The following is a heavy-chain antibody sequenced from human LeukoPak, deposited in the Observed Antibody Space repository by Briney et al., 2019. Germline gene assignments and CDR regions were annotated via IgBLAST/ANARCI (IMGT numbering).Heavy chain of an antibody. Sequence: ASVKVSCKASGYTFTSYDINWVRQATGQGLEWMGWMNPNSGNTGYAQKFQGRVTMTRNTSISTAYMELSSLRSEDTAVYYCARGGTYYDYIWGSCRLRCFDYWGQGTLVTVSS. CDR1: GYTFTSYD. V-gene: IGHV1-8*01. CDR3: ARGGTYYDYIWGSCRLRCFDY. J-gene: IGHJ4*02. D-gene: IGHD3-16*02. CDR2: MNPNSGNT.